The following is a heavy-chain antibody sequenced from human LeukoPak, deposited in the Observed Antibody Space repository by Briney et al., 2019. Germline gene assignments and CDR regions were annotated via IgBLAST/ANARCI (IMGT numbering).Heavy chain of an antibody. J-gene: IGHJ3*02. CDR1: GGSFSGYY. V-gene: IGHV4-59*01. CDR3: ARASNVGQLLQRVVDAFDI. D-gene: IGHD2-2*01. Sequence: SETLSLTCAVYGGSFSGYYWSWIRQPPGKGLEWIGYIYYSGSTNYNPSLKSRVTISVDTSKNQFSLKLSSVTAADTAVYYCARASNVGQLLQRVVDAFDIWGQGTMVTVSS. CDR2: IYYSGST.